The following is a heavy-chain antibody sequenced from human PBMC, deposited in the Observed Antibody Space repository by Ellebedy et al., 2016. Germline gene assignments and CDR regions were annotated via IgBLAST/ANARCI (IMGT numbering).Heavy chain of an antibody. CDR2: IYYSGST. V-gene: IGHV4-61*08. CDR3: ARGGPITIFSP. D-gene: IGHD3-3*01. J-gene: IGHJ5*02. CDR1: GGSISSGDYY. Sequence: SETLSLTCTVSGGSISSGDYYWSWIRQPPGKGLEWIGYIYYSGSTNYNPSLKSRVTISVDTSKNQFSLKLSSVTAADTAVYYCARGGPITIFSPWGQGTLVTVSS.